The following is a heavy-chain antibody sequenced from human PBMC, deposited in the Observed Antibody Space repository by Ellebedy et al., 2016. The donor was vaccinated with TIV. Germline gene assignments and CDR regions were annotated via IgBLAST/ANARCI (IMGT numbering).Heavy chain of an antibody. V-gene: IGHV4-39*01. J-gene: IGHJ6*04. D-gene: IGHD6-25*01. CDR1: GGSISSSSYY. CDR3: VRRRLAATITDYKDNDIDV. CDR2: LYPSGNT. Sequence: MPSETLSLTCTVSGGSISSSSYYRGWIRQPPGKGLEWIANLYPSGNTYHIPSLTSRVTISVDTSKNQLSLRLTSVTAADTALYYCVRRRLAATITDYKDNDIDVWGKGTTVTVSS.